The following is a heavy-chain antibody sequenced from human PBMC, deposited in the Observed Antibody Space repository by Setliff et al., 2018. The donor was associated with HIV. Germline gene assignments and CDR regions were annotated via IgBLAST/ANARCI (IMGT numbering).Heavy chain of an antibody. Sequence: GGSLRLSCAASGFTFSKFAMHWVRQAPGKGLEWVAVTWYDGSHKYYADSVKGRFNISRDNSKNTVNLQMTSLRAEDTAIYYCARDRASSGYYARFDHWGQGTLVTV. V-gene: IGHV3-33*08. CDR2: TWYDGSHK. CDR3: ARDRASSGYYARFDH. CDR1: GFTFSKFA. D-gene: IGHD3-22*01. J-gene: IGHJ4*02.